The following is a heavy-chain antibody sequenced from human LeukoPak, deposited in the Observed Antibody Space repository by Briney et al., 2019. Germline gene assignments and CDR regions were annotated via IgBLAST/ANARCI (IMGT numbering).Heavy chain of an antibody. CDR1: GGSISSSSHY. D-gene: IGHD3-10*01. CDR3: ASLAGSGKYYYYMDV. CDR2: IYYTGSGST. J-gene: IGHJ6*03. V-gene: IGHV4-39*01. Sequence: PSETLSLTCTVSGGSISSSSHYWGWIRRPPGKGLEWIGSIYYTGSGSTYYNPSLKSRVTVSVDTPKNQFSLKMSSVTAADTAVYYCASLAGSGKYYYYMDVWGKGTTVTVSS.